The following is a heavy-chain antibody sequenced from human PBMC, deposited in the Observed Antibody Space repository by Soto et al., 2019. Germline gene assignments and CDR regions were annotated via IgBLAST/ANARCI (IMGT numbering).Heavy chain of an antibody. D-gene: IGHD3-3*01. CDR1: SGSISSSNW. Sequence: SETLSLTCAVSSGSISSSNWWSWVRQPPGKGLEWIGEIYHSGSTNYNPSLKSRVTISVDKSKNQFSLKLSSVTAADTAVYYCARAIFGVVISAFDIWGQGTMVTVSS. CDR3: ARAIFGVVISAFDI. CDR2: IYHSGST. V-gene: IGHV4-4*02. J-gene: IGHJ3*02.